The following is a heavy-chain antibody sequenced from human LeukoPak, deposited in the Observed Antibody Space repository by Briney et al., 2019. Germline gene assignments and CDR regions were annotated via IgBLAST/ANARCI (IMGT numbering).Heavy chain of an antibody. V-gene: IGHV3-11*01. CDR1: GFSFSDYY. D-gene: IGHD6-19*01. CDR2: ISSSGNSI. J-gene: IGHJ6*03. Sequence: GGSLRLPCVASGFSFSDYYLGWIGQAPGTGREGISYISSSGNSIYYADSVKGRFTISRDNSKNTLYLQMNSLRAEDTAVYYCAKDSSSGWYYYYYYMDVWGKGTTVTVSS. CDR3: AKDSSSGWYYYYYYMDV.